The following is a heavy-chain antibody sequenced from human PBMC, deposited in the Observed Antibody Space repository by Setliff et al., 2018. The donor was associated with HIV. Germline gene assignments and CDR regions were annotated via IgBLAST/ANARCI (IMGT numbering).Heavy chain of an antibody. J-gene: IGHJ5*02. Sequence: PSETLSLTCAIPDQLISSGNYWGWIRQPPGRGLEWIGSVYDSGNTYYKPALESRAAISLDTSMNQFSLKLSSVTAADTAVYYCARHGGEVRLWSGRGNWFDPWGQGILVTVSS. CDR1: DQLISSGNY. CDR3: ARHGGEVRLWSGRGNWFDP. CDR2: VYDSGNT. V-gene: IGHV4-38-2*01. D-gene: IGHD3-16*01.